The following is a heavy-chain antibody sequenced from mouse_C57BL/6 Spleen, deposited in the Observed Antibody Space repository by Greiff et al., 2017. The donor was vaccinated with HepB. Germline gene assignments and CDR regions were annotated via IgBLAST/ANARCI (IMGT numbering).Heavy chain of an antibody. V-gene: IGHV1-15*01. CDR2: IDPETGGT. D-gene: IGHD1-1*01. Sequence: QVQLKQSGAELVRPGASVTLSCKASGYTFTDYEMHWVKQTPVHGLEWIGAIDPETGGTAYNQKFKGKAILTADKSSSTAYMELRSLTSEDSAVYYCTRRGSSYLYWYFDVWGTGTTVTVSS. CDR1: GYTFTDYE. CDR3: TRRGSSYLYWYFDV. J-gene: IGHJ1*03.